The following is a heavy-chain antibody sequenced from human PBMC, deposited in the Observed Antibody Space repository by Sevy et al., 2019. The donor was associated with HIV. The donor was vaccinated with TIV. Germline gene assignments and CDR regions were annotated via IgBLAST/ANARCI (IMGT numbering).Heavy chain of an antibody. CDR1: GFTFSSYA. Sequence: GGSLRLSCAASGFTFSSYAMSWVRQAPGKGLEWVSAISGSGGSTYYADSVKARFTISRDNSKNTLYLQMNSLRAEDTAVYYCAKDPLKAAYGSGSGLAAFDIWGQGTMVTVSS. V-gene: IGHV3-23*01. CDR3: AKDPLKAAYGSGSGLAAFDI. D-gene: IGHD3-10*01. CDR2: ISGSGGST. J-gene: IGHJ3*02.